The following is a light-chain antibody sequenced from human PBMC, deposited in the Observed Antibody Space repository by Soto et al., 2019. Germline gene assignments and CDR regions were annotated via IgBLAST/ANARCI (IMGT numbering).Light chain of an antibody. J-gene: IGKJ1*01. CDR1: QTISTW. Sequence: DIQVTQSPPTLSASVGDRVTITCRASQTISTWMAWYQQKPGKAPHLLIYDASSLESGVPSRFSGSGSGTEFTLTISSLQPDDFTTFYCQQYKDYTWTFGQGTKVDIK. CDR2: DAS. V-gene: IGKV1-5*01. CDR3: QQYKDYTWT.